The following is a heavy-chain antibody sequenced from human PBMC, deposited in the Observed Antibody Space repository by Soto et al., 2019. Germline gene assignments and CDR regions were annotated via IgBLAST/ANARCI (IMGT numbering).Heavy chain of an antibody. CDR1: GYTFTSYG. CDR2: ISAYNGNT. CDR3: ARGSSTRPGATPFDV. J-gene: IGHJ3*01. V-gene: IGHV1-18*01. D-gene: IGHD6-6*01. Sequence: QVRLVQSGAELKEPGASVKVSYKASGYTFTSYGVSWVRQAPGQGLEWMGWISAYNGNTFHAKKVQGRVTMSTDTSTTTAYMELRSLRSDDTAVYYCARGSSTRPGATPFDVWGQGTMVTVSS.